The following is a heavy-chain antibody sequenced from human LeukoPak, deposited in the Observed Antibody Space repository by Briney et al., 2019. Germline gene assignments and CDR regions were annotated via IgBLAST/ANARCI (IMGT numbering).Heavy chain of an antibody. CDR3: AGEESSAWSH. V-gene: IGHV3-7*01. D-gene: IGHD6-19*01. CDR1: GFTFSNYW. J-gene: IGHJ4*02. CDR2: INQTGSEK. Sequence: GGSLRLSCAASGFTFSNYWMRWVRQAPGKGLEWVANINQTGSEKYYVDSVKGRLTISRDNAKNSLFLQMNSLRAEDTAVYYCAGEESSAWSHWGQGTLVTVSS.